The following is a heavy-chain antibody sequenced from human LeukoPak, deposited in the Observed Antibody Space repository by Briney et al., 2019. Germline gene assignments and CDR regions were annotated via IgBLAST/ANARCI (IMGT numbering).Heavy chain of an antibody. Sequence: SQTLSLTCTVSGVSTGSAGYYWSWIRQHPGKGLEWIAYINYSGNTYHNPSLKSRLTISVDTSKNQFSLKLNSVTAADTAVYYCARGGGHCTNGVCPPWFESWGQGMLVTVSS. CDR2: INYSGNT. J-gene: IGHJ5*01. V-gene: IGHV4-31*03. CDR3: ARGGGHCTNGVCPPWFES. D-gene: IGHD2-8*01. CDR1: GVSTGSAGYY.